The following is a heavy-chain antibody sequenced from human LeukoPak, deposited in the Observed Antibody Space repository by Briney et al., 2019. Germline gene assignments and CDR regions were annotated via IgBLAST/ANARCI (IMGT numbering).Heavy chain of an antibody. CDR3: ARHEHITMRVVAWAGAFDI. D-gene: IGHD3-22*01. CDR2: IYHSGST. V-gene: IGHV4-38-2*01. Sequence: SETLSLTCAVSGYSISSGYYWGWIRQPPGKGLEWIGSIYHSGSTYYNPSLKSRVTISVDTSKNQFSLKLSSVTAADTAVYYCARHEHITMRVVAWAGAFDIWGQGTMATVSS. CDR1: GYSISSGYY. J-gene: IGHJ3*02.